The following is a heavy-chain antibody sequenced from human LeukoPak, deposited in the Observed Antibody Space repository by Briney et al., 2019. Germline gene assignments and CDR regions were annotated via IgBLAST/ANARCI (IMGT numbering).Heavy chain of an antibody. Sequence: GGSLRLSCTGSGFTFSSYTIHWVRQAPGKGLEWVSSISSGGTYIYYADSVTGRFTISRDNSKNTLYLQMNSLRAEDTAVYYCASGSLIPADYWGQGTLVTVSS. D-gene: IGHD1-26*01. J-gene: IGHJ4*02. V-gene: IGHV3-21*01. CDR2: ISSGGTYI. CDR3: ASGSLIPADY. CDR1: GFTFSSYT.